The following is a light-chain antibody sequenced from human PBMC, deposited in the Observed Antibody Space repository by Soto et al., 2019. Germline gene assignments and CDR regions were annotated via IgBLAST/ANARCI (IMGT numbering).Light chain of an antibody. V-gene: IGKV1-8*01. CDR2: AAS. J-gene: IGKJ4*01. CDR1: QGISSY. CDR3: QQYYSYPLT. Sequence: AIRMTQSPSSLSASTGDRVTITCRASQGISSYLAWYQQKPGKALMLLISAASTLQSGVSSRFSGSGSGTDFTLTISSLQSEDFAIYYCQQYYSYPLTFGGGTKVEIK.